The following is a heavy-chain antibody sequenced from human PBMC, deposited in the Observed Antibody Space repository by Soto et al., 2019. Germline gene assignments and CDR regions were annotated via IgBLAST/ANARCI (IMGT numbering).Heavy chain of an antibody. CDR2: VSASGLNT. J-gene: IGHJ4*02. Sequence: PGGCMRLSCAASGFTFSTCAMSWVRQAPGKGLEWVSGVSASGLNTDYADPVKGRFYISRDNSKNTVSLHMNSLRAEDTALYYCAKDRARRTSGYFLDYWGQGTPVTVSS. CDR1: GFTFSTCA. V-gene: IGHV3-23*01. D-gene: IGHD1-1*01. CDR3: AKDRARRTSGYFLDY.